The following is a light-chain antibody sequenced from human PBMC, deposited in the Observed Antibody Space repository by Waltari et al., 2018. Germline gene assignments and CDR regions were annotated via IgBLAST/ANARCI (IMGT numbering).Light chain of an antibody. J-gene: IGLJ3*02. CDR1: EVGRKN. CDR3: QVWDTISDHWV. Sequence: SYVLTQAPSVSVAPGQTATITCGGNEVGRKNVHWYQQKPGQAPGVVIYDDSDRPSGILERISGSNSGNTATLTINRVEAGDEADYYCQVWDTISDHWVFGGGTKLTVL. V-gene: IGLV3-21*02. CDR2: DDS.